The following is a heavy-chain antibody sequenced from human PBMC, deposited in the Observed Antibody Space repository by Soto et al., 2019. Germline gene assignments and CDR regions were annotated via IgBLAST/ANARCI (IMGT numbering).Heavy chain of an antibody. CDR3: AWDSPYYYYDMDF. CDR1: GGSISSGGYY. V-gene: IGHV4-31*03. J-gene: IGHJ6*02. Sequence: PSETLSLTCTVSGGSISSGGYYWSWIRQHPGKGLEWIGYIYYSGSTYYNPSLKSRVTISVDTSKNQFSLKLTSVTAADTSVYYGAWDSPYYYYDMDFWGQGTTVTVSS. CDR2: IYYSGST.